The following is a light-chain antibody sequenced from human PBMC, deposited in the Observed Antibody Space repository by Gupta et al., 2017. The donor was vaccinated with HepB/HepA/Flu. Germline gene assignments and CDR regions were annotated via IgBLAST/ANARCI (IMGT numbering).Light chain of an antibody. CDR1: QSVSRY. CDR3: QQHSNWPFFT. Sequence: DIVLTQSPATLSLSPGERATLSCRASQSVSRYLAWYQQKPGQGPRLLIYDASNRATGIPARFSGSGSGTDFTLTISSLEPEDFAVYYCQQHSNWPFFTFGHGTKVDIK. V-gene: IGKV3-11*01. CDR2: DAS. J-gene: IGKJ3*01.